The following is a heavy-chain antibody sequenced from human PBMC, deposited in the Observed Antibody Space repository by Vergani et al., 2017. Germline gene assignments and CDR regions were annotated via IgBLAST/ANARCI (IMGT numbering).Heavy chain of an antibody. Sequence: QITLKESGPTLVKPTQTLTLTCTFSGFSLSTSGVGVGWIRQPPGKALEWLALIYWNDDKRYSPSLKSRLTITKDTSKNQVVLTMTNMDPVDTATYYCAHQFSXSYFTPVYYYYMDVWGKGTTVTVSS. J-gene: IGHJ6*03. CDR2: IYWNDDK. V-gene: IGHV2-5*01. D-gene: IGHD1-26*01. CDR1: GFSLSTSGVG. CDR3: AHQFSXSYFTPVYYYYMDV.